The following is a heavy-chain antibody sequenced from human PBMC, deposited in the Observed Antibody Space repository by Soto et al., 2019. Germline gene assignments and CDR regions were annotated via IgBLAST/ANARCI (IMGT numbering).Heavy chain of an antibody. CDR2: ISSGSTTI. CDR1: GFTFSTYS. D-gene: IGHD2-15*01. CDR3: AREPYCSGGSCYSFSREYYYYMDV. V-gene: IGHV3-48*01. Sequence: EVQLVESGGDLVQPGGSLRLSCAASGFTFSTYSMNWVRLAPGKGLEWISYISSGSTTIYYADSVRGRFTISRDNAKNPLYQQMNSLRAEDTAVYYCAREPYCSGGSCYSFSREYYYYMDVWGKGTTVTVSS. J-gene: IGHJ6*03.